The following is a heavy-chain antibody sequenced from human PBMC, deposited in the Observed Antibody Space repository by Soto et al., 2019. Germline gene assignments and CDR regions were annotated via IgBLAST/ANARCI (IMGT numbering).Heavy chain of an antibody. J-gene: IGHJ4*02. D-gene: IGHD3-22*01. CDR1: GFTFSSYA. Sequence: GGSLRLSCAASGFTFSSYAMSWVRQAPGKGLEWVSAISGSGGSTYYADSVKGRFTISRDNSKNTLYLQMNSLRAEDTAVYYCAKDFLYYDSSGYYKSYWGQGTLVTVSS. CDR2: ISGSGGST. V-gene: IGHV3-23*01. CDR3: AKDFLYYDSSGYYKSY.